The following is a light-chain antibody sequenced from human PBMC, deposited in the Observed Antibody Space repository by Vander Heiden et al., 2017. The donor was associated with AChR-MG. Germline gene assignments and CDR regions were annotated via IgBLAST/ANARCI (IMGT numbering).Light chain of an antibody. V-gene: IGKV2-29*02. CDR1: QSLLHSDGKTY. CDR2: EVS. Sequence: DIVMTQTPLSLSVTPGQPASISCKSSQSLLHSDGKTYLYWYLQKPGQSPQLLIYEVSSRVSGVPERFSGSGSGTDFTLKISRVEAEDVGVYYCMQGIHLSWTFGQGTKVEIK. CDR3: MQGIHLSWT. J-gene: IGKJ1*01.